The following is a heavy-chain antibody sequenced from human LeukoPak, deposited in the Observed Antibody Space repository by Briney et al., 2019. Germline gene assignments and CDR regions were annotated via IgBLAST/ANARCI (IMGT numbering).Heavy chain of an antibody. D-gene: IGHD6-13*01. CDR2: IYYSGTA. Sequence: PSETLSLTCTVSGDSISRSSYYWAWIRQPPGKGLEWIGSIYYSGTAYYNSSLESRVTISIDTSRTQFSLKLKSVTAADTAVYYCARGDSNTWYPTGLHFDYWGQGTLVSVSS. CDR3: ARGDSNTWYPTGLHFDY. V-gene: IGHV4-39*07. J-gene: IGHJ4*02. CDR1: GDSISRSSYY.